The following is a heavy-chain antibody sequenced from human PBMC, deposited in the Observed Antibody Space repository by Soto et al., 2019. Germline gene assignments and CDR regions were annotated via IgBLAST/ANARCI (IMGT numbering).Heavy chain of an antibody. J-gene: IGHJ6*02. V-gene: IGHV3-7*03. D-gene: IGHD2-21*02. CDR1: GFTFSMYS. CDR2: IPQDGVDG. CDR3: VRDHLILPVHDFFYGSDV. Sequence: GSLRLSCEVSGFTFSMYSMSWVRQSPGKGLEWVAKIPQDGVDGHYADSVKGRFTISRDNGKNSLYLQLNNLRPEDTAVYYCVRDHLILPVHDFFYGSDVWGRGATVTVSS.